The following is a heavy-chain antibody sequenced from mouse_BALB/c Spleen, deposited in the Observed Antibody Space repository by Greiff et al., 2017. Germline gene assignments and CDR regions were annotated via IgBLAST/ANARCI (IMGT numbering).Heavy chain of an antibody. CDR2: IWGGGST. Sequence: VKVVESGPGLVAPSQSLSITCTVSGFSLSRYSVHWVRQPPGKGLEWLGMIWGGGSTDYNSALKSRLSISKDNSKSQVFLKMNRLQTDDTAMYYCASPKLGPWFAYWGQGTLVTVSA. J-gene: IGHJ3*01. CDR3: ASPKLGPWFAY. D-gene: IGHD4-1*01. CDR1: GFSLSRYS. V-gene: IGHV2-6-4*01.